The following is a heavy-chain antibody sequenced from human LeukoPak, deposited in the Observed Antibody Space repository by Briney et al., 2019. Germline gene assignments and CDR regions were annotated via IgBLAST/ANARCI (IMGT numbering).Heavy chain of an antibody. V-gene: IGHV3-30-3*01. CDR3: AKEPDYDLFGGVNPLTGY. J-gene: IGHJ4*02. CDR2: ISYDGSNK. Sequence: PGGSLRLSCAASGFTFSSYAMHWVRQAPGKGLEWVAVISYDGSNKYYADSVKGRFTISSDNSKNTLYLQMNSLRAEDTAVYYCAKEPDYDLFGGVNPLTGYWGQGTLVTVSS. D-gene: IGHD3-16*01. CDR1: GFTFSSYA.